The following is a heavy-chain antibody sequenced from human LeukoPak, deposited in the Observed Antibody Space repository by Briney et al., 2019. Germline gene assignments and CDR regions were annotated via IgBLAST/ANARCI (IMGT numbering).Heavy chain of an antibody. CDR1: GFTFSSYW. D-gene: IGHD4-17*01. Sequence: PGGSLRLSCAASGFTFSSYWMHWVRQAPGKGLVWVSRINSDGSSASYADSVKGRFTISRDNAKNTLYLQMNSLRAEDTAVYYCARDRGLPHRHFDYWGQGTLVTVPS. CDR3: ARDRGLPHRHFDY. V-gene: IGHV3-74*01. CDR2: INSDGSSA. J-gene: IGHJ4*02.